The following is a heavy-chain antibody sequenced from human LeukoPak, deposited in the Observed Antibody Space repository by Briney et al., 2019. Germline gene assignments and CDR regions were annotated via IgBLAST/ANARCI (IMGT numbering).Heavy chain of an antibody. J-gene: IGHJ3*02. Sequence: GASVKVSCKASGGTFSSYAISWVRQAPGQGLEWMGGIIPIFGTANYAQKFQGRVTITADESTSAAYMELSSLRSEDTAVYYCARVPGGTQSSIWGQGKMVTVSS. V-gene: IGHV1-69*13. D-gene: IGHD6-13*01. CDR1: GGTFSSYA. CDR2: IIPIFGTA. CDR3: ARVPGGTQSSI.